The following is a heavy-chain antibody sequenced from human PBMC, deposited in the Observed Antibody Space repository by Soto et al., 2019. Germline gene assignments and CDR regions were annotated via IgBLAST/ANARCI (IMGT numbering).Heavy chain of an antibody. D-gene: IGHD1-1*01. J-gene: IGHJ5*02. CDR1: GFTFSRYT. V-gene: IGHV3-23*01. Sequence: GGSLRLSCAASGFTFSRYTMSWVRQAPGKGLEWVSAVSPTSAATNYADSVKGRFTISRDDSKNTVYLQMNSLRAEDTAVYYYAKQTTEGSYLMQFDPWGQGTLVTVSS. CDR2: VSPTSAAT. CDR3: AKQTTEGSYLMQFDP.